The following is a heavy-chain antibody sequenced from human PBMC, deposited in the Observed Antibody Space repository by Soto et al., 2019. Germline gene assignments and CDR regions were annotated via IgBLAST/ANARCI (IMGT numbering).Heavy chain of an antibody. CDR1: GFTFSSYA. J-gene: IGHJ3*02. CDR2: ISGSGGST. CDR3: AKHRGDSGSYYGQGGAFDI. Sequence: EVQLLESGGGLVQPGGSLRLSCAASGFTFSSYAMSWVRQAPGKGLEWVSAISGSGGSTYYADSVKGRFTISRDNSKNTLYLQMNSLRAEDTAVYYCAKHRGDSGSYYGQGGAFDIWGQGTMVTVSS. D-gene: IGHD1-26*01. V-gene: IGHV3-23*01.